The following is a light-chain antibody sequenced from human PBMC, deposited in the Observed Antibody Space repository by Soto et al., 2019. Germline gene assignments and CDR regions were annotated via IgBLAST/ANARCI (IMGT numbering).Light chain of an antibody. V-gene: IGKV1-39*01. Sequence: DMQMTQSPSSLSASVGDIVTITYRASQSISSYLNWYQQKPGKAPKLLIYAASSLQSGVPSRFSDSGSGTGFTLSISSLQPGEFATYYCQQSYLTPITSGQGTRLEIK. CDR1: QSISSY. CDR2: AAS. CDR3: QQSYLTPIT. J-gene: IGKJ5*01.